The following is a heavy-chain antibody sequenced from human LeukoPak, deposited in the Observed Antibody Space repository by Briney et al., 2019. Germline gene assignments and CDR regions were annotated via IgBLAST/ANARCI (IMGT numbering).Heavy chain of an antibody. V-gene: IGHV4-59*01. Sequence: SETLSLTCTVSGGFISSYYWSWIRQPPGKGLEWIGYIYYSGSTNYNPSLKSRVTISVDTSKNQFSLKLSSVTAADTAVYYCARGSPIELFLFDYWGQGTLVTVSS. CDR2: IYYSGST. CDR1: GGFISSYY. D-gene: IGHD3-10*01. CDR3: ARGSPIELFLFDY. J-gene: IGHJ4*02.